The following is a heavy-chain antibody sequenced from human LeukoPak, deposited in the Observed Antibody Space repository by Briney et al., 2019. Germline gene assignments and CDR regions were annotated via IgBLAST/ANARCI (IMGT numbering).Heavy chain of an antibody. J-gene: IGHJ4*02. CDR3: ARAGKAYCSGGSCYQQTFDY. V-gene: IGHV1-18*01. D-gene: IGHD2-15*01. CDR2: ISAYNGNT. Sequence: ASVKVSCKASGYTFTSYGISWVRQAPGQGLEWMGWISAYNGNTNYAQKLQGRVTMTKDTSTSTAYMELRSLRSDDTAVYYCARAGKAYCSGGSCYQQTFDYWGQGTLVTVSS. CDR1: GYTFTSYG.